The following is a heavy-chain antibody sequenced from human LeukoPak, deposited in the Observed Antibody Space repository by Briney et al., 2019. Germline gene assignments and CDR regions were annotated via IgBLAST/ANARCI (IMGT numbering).Heavy chain of an antibody. Sequence: PSETLSLTCTVSGGSISDYYWSWIRQPPGKGLEWIGYIYYSGSTYYNPSLKSRVTISVDTSKNQFSLKLSSVTAADTAVYYCARDRTEGSGSPSYYYYGMDVWGQGTTVTVSS. CDR1: GGSISDYY. V-gene: IGHV4-30-4*01. CDR2: IYYSGST. CDR3: ARDRTEGSGSPSYYYYGMDV. J-gene: IGHJ6*02. D-gene: IGHD3-10*01.